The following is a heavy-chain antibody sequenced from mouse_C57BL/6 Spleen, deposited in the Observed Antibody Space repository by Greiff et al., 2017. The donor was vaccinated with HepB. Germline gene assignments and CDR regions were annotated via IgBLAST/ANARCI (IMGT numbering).Heavy chain of an antibody. D-gene: IGHD2-5*01. V-gene: IGHV5-16*01. J-gene: IGHJ2*01. CDR1: GFTFSDYY. Sequence: EVKLMESEGGLVQPGSSMKLSCTASGFTFSDYYMAWVRQVPEKGLEWVANINYDGSSTYYLDSLKSRFIISRDNAKNILYLQMSSLKSEDTATYYCARRENSKGGYYFDYWGQGTTLTVSS. CDR2: INYDGSST. CDR3: ARRENSKGGYYFDY.